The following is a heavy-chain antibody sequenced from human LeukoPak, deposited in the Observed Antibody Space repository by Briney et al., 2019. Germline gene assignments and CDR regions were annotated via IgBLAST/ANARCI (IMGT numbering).Heavy chain of an antibody. CDR1: GFIFSNYV. CDR2: IHSGGST. D-gene: IGHD2-15*01. Sequence: PGGSLRLSCGASGFIFSNYVMSWVRQAPGKGLEWVSVIHSGGSTLYADSVKGRFTISRDNSKNTLYLQMNSLRAEDTAVYYCAKGNYCSGGSCYFEDWGQGTLVTVSS. J-gene: IGHJ4*02. CDR3: AKGNYCSGGSCYFED. V-gene: IGHV3-23*01.